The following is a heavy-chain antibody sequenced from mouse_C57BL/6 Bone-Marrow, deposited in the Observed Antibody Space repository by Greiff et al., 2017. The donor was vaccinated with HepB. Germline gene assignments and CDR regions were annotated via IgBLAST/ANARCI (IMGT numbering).Heavy chain of an antibody. V-gene: IGHV1-7*01. CDR2: INPSSGYT. D-gene: IGHD2-2*01. Sequence: QVHVKQSGAELAKPGASVKLSCKASGYTFTSYWMHWVKQRPGQGLEWIGYINPSSGYTKYNQKFKDKATLTADKSSSTAYMQLSSLTYEDSAVYYCARFVWLRAMDYWGQGTSVTVSS. CDR1: GYTFTSYW. J-gene: IGHJ4*01. CDR3: ARFVWLRAMDY.